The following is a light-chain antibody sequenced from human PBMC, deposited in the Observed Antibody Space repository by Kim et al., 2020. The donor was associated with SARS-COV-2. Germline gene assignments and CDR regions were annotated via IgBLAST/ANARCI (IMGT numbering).Light chain of an antibody. V-gene: IGLV1-47*01. CDR1: TSNIGRDY. Sequence: GQRVTLACSGSTSNIGRDYVSWYQQLPGTAPKLLIYSNNQRPSGVPDRFSGSKSGTSASLAISELRSEDEADYYCAAWDDSLSGRVFGTGTKVTVL. J-gene: IGLJ1*01. CDR3: AAWDDSLSGRV. CDR2: SNN.